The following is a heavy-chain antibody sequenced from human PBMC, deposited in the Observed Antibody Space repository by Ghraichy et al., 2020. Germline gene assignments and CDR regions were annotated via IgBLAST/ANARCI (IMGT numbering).Heavy chain of an antibody. CDR1: GFTFRNFW. CDR3: ARDGVNWGDWFDP. V-gene: IGHV3-7*01. CDR2: IKQDGSEV. Sequence: GGSLRLSCAASGFTFRNFWMSWVRQAPGKGLEWVATIKQDGSEVFYVDSVKGRFTISRDNAKNSLYLQMNSLRVDDTATFYCARDGVNWGDWFDPWGQGILVSVSS. J-gene: IGHJ5*02. D-gene: IGHD7-27*01.